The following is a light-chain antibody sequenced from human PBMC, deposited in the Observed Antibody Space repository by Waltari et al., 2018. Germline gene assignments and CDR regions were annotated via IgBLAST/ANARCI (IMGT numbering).Light chain of an antibody. J-gene: IGKJ2*01. Sequence: DIVMTQTPLSLPVTPGKPASIPCWSSLTVVNSDDGYTYLDWFVQKPGQSPQLLMYVLGYRASRVPDRFSGAGSGRNFSLQISRVEADDVGVYYCMQRLEFPYTFGRGTRL. CDR3: MQRLEFPYT. CDR1: LTVVNSDDGYTY. CDR2: VLG. V-gene: IGKV2-40*01.